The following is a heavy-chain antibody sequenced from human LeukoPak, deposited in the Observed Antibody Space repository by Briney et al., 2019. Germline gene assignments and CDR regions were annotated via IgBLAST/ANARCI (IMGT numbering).Heavy chain of an antibody. CDR3: AKATVTTNRIPFDY. CDR1: GFTFSSYP. D-gene: IGHD4-17*01. J-gene: IGHJ4*02. V-gene: IGHV3-23*01. CDR2: FRGSGGST. Sequence: PGGPLRLSCAPPGFTFSSYPMSWVPQAPGKGLEWVSAFRGSGGSTYYADSAKGRFPLSRDNSKNTLYLQMNSLRAEDTAVYCCAKATVTTNRIPFDYWGQGTLVTVSS.